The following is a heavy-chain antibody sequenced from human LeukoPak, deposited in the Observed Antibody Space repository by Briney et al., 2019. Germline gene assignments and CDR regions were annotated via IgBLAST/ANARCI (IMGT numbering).Heavy chain of an antibody. Sequence: ASVNVSFKPSVYTFTIYGISWVRQAPGQGLEWMGWISAYNGNTNYAQKLQGRVTMTTDTSTSTAYMELRSLRSDDTAVYYCARGRDPWIQLDYWGQGTLVTVSS. CDR2: ISAYNGNT. CDR3: ARGRDPWIQLDY. D-gene: IGHD5-18*01. CDR1: VYTFTIYG. J-gene: IGHJ4*02. V-gene: IGHV1-18*01.